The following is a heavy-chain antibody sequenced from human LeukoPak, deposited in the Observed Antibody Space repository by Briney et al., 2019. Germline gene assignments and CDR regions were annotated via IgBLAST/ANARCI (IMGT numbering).Heavy chain of an antibody. D-gene: IGHD6-13*01. J-gene: IGHJ4*02. V-gene: IGHV3-30*18. CDR1: GFTFICYA. Sequence: GRSLRLSCAAFGFTFICYAMRWVRQPPGKGLEWVAVISYDGSNKFCGDSVKGRFTLSRDNSKITLYLQMSSLRPDDTAVYYCAKDRSSSWQTFEDWGQGTLVTVSS. CDR3: AKDRSSSWQTFED. CDR2: ISYDGSNK.